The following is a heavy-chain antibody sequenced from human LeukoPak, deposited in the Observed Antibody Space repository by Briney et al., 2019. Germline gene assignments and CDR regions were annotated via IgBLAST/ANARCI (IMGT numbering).Heavy chain of an antibody. J-gene: IGHJ4*02. V-gene: IGHV3-21*01. CDR1: GFTFSSYS. CDR2: ISSSSSSYI. CDR3: ARPVAVAGTFEFDY. Sequence: GGSLRLSCAASGFTFSSYSMNWVRQAPGKGLEWVSSISSSSSSYIYYADSVKGRFTISRDNAKNSLYLQMNSLRAEDTAVYYCARPVAVAGTFEFDYWGQGTLVTVSS. D-gene: IGHD6-19*01.